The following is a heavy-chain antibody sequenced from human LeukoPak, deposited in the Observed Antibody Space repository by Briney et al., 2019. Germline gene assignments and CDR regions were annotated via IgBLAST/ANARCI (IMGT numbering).Heavy chain of an antibody. CDR3: AGGKYYYDSSGYSSDAFDI. Sequence: SQTLSLTCAVSGGSISSGGYSWSWIRQPLGKGLEWIGYIYHSGSTYYSPSLKSRVTISVDRSKNQFSLKLSSVTAADTAVYYCAGGKYYYDSSGYSSDAFDIWGQGTMVTVPS. J-gene: IGHJ3*02. CDR2: IYHSGST. V-gene: IGHV4-30-2*01. CDR1: GGSISSGGYS. D-gene: IGHD3-22*01.